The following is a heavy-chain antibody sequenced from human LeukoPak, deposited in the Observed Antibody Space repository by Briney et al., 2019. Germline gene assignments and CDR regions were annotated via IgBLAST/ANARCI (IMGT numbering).Heavy chain of an antibody. V-gene: IGHV1-2*02. CDR1: GYTFTGYY. J-gene: IGHJ5*02. D-gene: IGHD2-15*01. CDR2: INPNSGGT. Sequence: ASVKVSCKASGYTFTGYYMHWVRQAPGQGLEWMGWINPNSGGTNYAQKFQGRFTMTRDTSISTAYMELSRLRSDDTAVYYCARAYEYCSGSSCYSWFDPWGQGTLVTVSS. CDR3: ARAYEYCSGSSCYSWFDP.